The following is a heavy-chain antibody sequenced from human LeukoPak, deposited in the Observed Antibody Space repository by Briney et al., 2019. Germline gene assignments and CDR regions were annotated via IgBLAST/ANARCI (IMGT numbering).Heavy chain of an antibody. D-gene: IGHD2-2*01. J-gene: IGHJ3*02. CDR2: ISGSAIST. V-gene: IGHV3-23*01. CDR3: ARAVVPAADYDAFDI. CDR1: GFTFSSYA. Sequence: PGGSLRLSCAASGFTFSSYAINWVRQAPGKGLEWVSAISGSAISTYYADSVKGRFTISRDNSKNTLYLQMNSLRAEDTAVYYCARAVVPAADYDAFDIWGQGTMVTVSS.